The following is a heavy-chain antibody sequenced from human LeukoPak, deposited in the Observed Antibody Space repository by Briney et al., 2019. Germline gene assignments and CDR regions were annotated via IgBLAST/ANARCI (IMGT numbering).Heavy chain of an antibody. J-gene: IGHJ4*02. CDR3: AKGIRVGATTGHPDY. D-gene: IGHD1-26*01. CDR1: GFTFSSSA. Sequence: GGSLRLSCAASGFTFSSSAMSWVRQAPGKGLEWVSGISGSGGSTYYAGSVKGRFTISRDNSNNTLFLQMNSLRADDTALYYCAKGIRVGATTGHPDYWGQGTLVTVSS. CDR2: ISGSGGST. V-gene: IGHV3-23*01.